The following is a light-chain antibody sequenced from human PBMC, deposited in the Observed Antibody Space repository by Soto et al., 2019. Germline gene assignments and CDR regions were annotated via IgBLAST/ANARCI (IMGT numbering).Light chain of an antibody. Sequence: QSVLTQPPSASGTPGQRVTISCSGSSSNIGSNYVYWYQQLPGTAPKLLIYRNNQRPSGVPDRFSGSKSGTSASLAISGLRSEDEADYYCAAWDGSLSGPQKVFGTGTKVTVL. CDR2: RNN. CDR1: SSNIGSNY. V-gene: IGLV1-47*01. CDR3: AAWDGSLSGPQKV. J-gene: IGLJ1*01.